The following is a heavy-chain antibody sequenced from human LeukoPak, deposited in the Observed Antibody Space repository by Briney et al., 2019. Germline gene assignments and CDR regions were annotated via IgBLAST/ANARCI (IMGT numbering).Heavy chain of an antibody. CDR2: INPNSGGT. D-gene: IGHD3-22*01. Sequence: ASVKVSCKASGYTFTGYYMHRVRQAPGQGLEWMGWINPNSGGTNYAQKFQGRVTMTRDTSISTAYMELSRLRSDDTAVYYCARGIFGGSGYYFSAFDIWGQGTMVTVSS. V-gene: IGHV1-2*02. CDR3: ARGIFGGSGYYFSAFDI. CDR1: GYTFTGYY. J-gene: IGHJ3*02.